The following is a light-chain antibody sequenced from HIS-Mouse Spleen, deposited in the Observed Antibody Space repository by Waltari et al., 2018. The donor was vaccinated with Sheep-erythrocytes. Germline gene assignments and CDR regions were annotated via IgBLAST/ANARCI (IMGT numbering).Light chain of an antibody. V-gene: IGLV2-23*01. Sequence: QSVLTQPASVSGSPGQSITISCTGTSSDVGSYNLVSWHQQHPGKAPKLMIYEGSKRPSGVSHRFAGSNAGNTASLTISGLQPEDEADYYCCSYAGSSTPWVFGGGTKLTVL. CDR1: SSDVGSYNL. CDR3: CSYAGSSTPWV. J-gene: IGLJ3*02. CDR2: EGS.